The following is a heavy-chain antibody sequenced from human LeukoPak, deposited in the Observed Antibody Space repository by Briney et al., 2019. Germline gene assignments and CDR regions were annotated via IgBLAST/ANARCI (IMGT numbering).Heavy chain of an antibody. V-gene: IGHV3-30*03. Sequence: PGRSLRLSCAVSGFRFNSHHMHWVRQAPNKGLEWVAVAPHDRSSPSHAASVNGRFTISRDNSKDTLFLHMDSLRVDDTAIYYCARQSLGASGLDHWGQGVRVTVSS. CDR1: GFRFNSHH. CDR3: ARQSLGASGLDH. J-gene: IGHJ4*02. CDR2: APHDRSSP. D-gene: IGHD1-26*01.